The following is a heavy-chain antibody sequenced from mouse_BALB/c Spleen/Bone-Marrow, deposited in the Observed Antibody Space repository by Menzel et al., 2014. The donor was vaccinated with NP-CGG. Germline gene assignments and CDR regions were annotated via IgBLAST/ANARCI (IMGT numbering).Heavy chain of an antibody. CDR1: AFTFSSYY. Sequence: DVKLVESGGGLVKLGGSLKLSCAASAFTFSSYYMSWVRQTPEKRLELVAAINSNGGGTYYPDTVKGRFTISRDNAKNTLYLQMSSLRSEDTALYYCARRFTTGVTTGAMDYWGQGTSVTVSS. D-gene: IGHD1-1*01. CDR2: INSNGGGT. J-gene: IGHJ4*01. CDR3: ARRFTTGVTTGAMDY. V-gene: IGHV5-6-2*01.